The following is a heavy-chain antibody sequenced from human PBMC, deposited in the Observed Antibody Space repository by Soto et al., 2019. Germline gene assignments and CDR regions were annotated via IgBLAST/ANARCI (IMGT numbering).Heavy chain of an antibody. J-gene: IGHJ4*02. CDR3: ARDTVRWELLGPHFDY. V-gene: IGHV1-46*01. Sequence: QVQLVQSGAEVKKPGASVKVSCKASGYTFTSYYMHWVRQAPGQGLEWMGIINPSGGSTSYAQKCQGRVTMTRDTSTSTVYMELSSLRSEDTAVYYCARDTVRWELLGPHFDYWGQGTLVTVSS. D-gene: IGHD1-26*01. CDR2: INPSGGST. CDR1: GYTFTSYY.